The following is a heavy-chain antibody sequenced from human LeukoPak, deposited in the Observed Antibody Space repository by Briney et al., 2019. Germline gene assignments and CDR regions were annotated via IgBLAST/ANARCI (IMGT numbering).Heavy chain of an antibody. J-gene: IGHJ4*02. Sequence: QPGGSLRLSCAASGFTFSSSAMNWVRQAPGKGLEWVSAISGSGGSTYYADSVKGRFTISRDNAKNTLYLQMNSLRAEDTAVYYCARWDGSSGYYWGLYYFDYWGQGTLVTVSS. CDR1: GFTFSSSA. CDR3: ARWDGSSGYYWGLYYFDY. CDR2: ISGSGGST. D-gene: IGHD3-22*01. V-gene: IGHV3-23*01.